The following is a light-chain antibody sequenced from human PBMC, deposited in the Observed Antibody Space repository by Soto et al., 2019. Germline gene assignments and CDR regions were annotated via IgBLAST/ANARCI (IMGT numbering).Light chain of an antibody. V-gene: IGLV1-40*01. CDR3: QSYDSSMSCSRV. Sequence: QSVLTQPPSVSGAPGQRVSISCTGSNSNIGAGYDVNWYQQLPGTAPKLLIYANIDRPSGVPDRFSGSKSGASAFLVITGLQAEDEAAYDCQSYDSSMSCSRVFVGGTQLTVL. J-gene: IGLJ3*02. CDR2: ANI. CDR1: NSNIGAGYD.